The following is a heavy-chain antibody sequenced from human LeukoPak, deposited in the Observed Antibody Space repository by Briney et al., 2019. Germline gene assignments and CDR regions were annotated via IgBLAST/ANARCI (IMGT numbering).Heavy chain of an antibody. CDR2: IRRRAYGGAA. V-gene: IGHV3-49*03. CDR3: SRNGLVDFDY. J-gene: IGHJ4*02. CDR1: GFAFDDFA. Sequence: PGQSLRLSCTTSGFAFDDFAMSWLRQPAGKGLEGVGFIRRRAYGGAAEYAASVKGRFIISRDDSKGIAYLQMNSLKTEDTAVYYCSRNGLVDFDYWGQGSRVIVSP.